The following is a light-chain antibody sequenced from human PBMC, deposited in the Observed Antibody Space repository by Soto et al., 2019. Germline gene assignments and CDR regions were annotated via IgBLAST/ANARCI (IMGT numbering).Light chain of an antibody. CDR1: SSDVGAYIF. CDR3: VSFTTSRSYV. CDR2: DII. J-gene: IGLJ1*01. V-gene: IGLV2-14*03. Sequence: QSVLTQPASVSGSPGQSITISCTGTSSDVGAYIFVSWYQQHPGKAPKLMIYDIINRPSGVSNRFSDSKFGNTASLTISGLQAEDEADYYCVSFTTSRSYVFGTGTKVTVL.